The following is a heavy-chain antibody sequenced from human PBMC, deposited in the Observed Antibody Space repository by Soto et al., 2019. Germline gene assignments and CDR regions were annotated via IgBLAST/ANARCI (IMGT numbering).Heavy chain of an antibody. D-gene: IGHD3-16*02. CDR1: GFTFSSYA. CDR2: ISGSGGST. V-gene: IGHV3-23*01. CDR3: AHLGNYVWGSYRFYYYGMDV. J-gene: IGHJ6*02. Sequence: GGSLRLSCAASGFTFSSYAMSWVRQAPGKGLEWVSAISGSGGSTYYADSVKGRFTISRDNSKNTLYLQMNSLRAEDTAVYYCAHLGNYVWGSYRFYYYGMDVWGQGTTVTVSS.